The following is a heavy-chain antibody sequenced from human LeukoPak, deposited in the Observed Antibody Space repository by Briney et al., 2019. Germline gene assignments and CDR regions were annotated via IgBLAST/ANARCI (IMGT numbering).Heavy chain of an antibody. J-gene: IGHJ4*02. CDR1: GGSISSSSYY. V-gene: IGHV4-39*01. CDR2: IYYSGST. Sequence: PSETLSLTCTVSGGSISSSSYYWGWIRQPPGKGLEWIGSIYYSGSTYYNPSLKSRVTISVDTSKNQFSLKLSSVTAADTAVYYCARAGSSSLRVLNRAPGAPFGYWGQGTLVTVSS. CDR3: ARAGSSSLRVLNRAPGAPFGY. D-gene: IGHD6-6*01.